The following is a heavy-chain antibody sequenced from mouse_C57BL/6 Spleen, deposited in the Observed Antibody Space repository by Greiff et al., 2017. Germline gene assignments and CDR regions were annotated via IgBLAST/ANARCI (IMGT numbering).Heavy chain of an antibody. D-gene: IGHD3-2*02. CDR3: ARSDSSGYERYYFDY. CDR2: IDPNSGGT. V-gene: IGHV1-72*01. J-gene: IGHJ2*01. CDR1: GYTFTSYW. Sequence: QVHVKQPGAELVKPGASVKLSCKASGYTFTSYWMHWVKQRPGRGLEWIGRIDPNSGGTKYNEKFKSKATLTVDKPSSTAYMQLSSLTSEDSAVYYCARSDSSGYERYYFDYWGQGTTLTVSS.